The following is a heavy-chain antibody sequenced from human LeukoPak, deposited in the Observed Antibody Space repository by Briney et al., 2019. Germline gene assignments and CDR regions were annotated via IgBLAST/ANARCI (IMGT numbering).Heavy chain of an antibody. CDR1: NGSGTSINW. J-gene: IGHJ3*02. D-gene: IGHD2-21*01. CDR3: ASSSLVVVVTYGFDI. V-gene: IGHV4-4*02. Sequence: SGTLSLTWSVCNGSGTSINWGSWVRQPPGKELEWIGEISHTGSTNYNPSFNSRVTMSVDKSKNQFSLNLKSVTAADTALYYCASSSLVVVVTYGFDIWGRGTAVTVSS. CDR2: ISHTGST.